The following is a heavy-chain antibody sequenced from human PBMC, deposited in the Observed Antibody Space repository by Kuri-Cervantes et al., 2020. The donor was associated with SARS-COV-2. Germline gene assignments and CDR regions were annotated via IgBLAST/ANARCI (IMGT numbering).Heavy chain of an antibody. CDR3: ARDRGYGGLRYYFDY. CDR1: GFTFSSYA. D-gene: IGHD5-12*01. Sequence: GESLKISCAASGFTFSSYAMHWVRQAPGKGLEWVAVISYDGSNKYYADSVKGRFTISRDNSKNTLYLQMNSLRAEDTAVYYCARDRGYGGLRYYFDYWGQGTLVTVSS. CDR2: ISYDGSNK. J-gene: IGHJ4*02. V-gene: IGHV3-30-3*01.